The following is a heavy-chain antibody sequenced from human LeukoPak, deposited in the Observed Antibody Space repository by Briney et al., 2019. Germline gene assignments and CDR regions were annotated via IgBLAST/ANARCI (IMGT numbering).Heavy chain of an antibody. CDR2: INTDGSTT. CDR1: GFTFSSDW. D-gene: IGHD2-2*02. Sequence: GGSLRLSCAASGFTFSSDWMHWVRQAPGKGLVWVSRINTDGSTTNYADSVKGRFTISRDNAKNTLYLQMNSLRAEDTAVYYCARDPDCDSTSCYIGPYNWFDPWGQGTLVTVSS. J-gene: IGHJ5*02. CDR3: ARDPDCDSTSCYIGPYNWFDP. V-gene: IGHV3-74*01.